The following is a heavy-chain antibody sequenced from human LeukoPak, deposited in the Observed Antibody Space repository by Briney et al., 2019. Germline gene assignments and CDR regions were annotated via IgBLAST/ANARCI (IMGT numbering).Heavy chain of an antibody. CDR1: GFTVSSNY. CDR2: IYSGGRT. V-gene: IGHV3-53*01. Sequence: GGSLRLSCAASGFTVSSNYMSWVRQAPGKGLEWVSVIYSGGRTDYADSVKGRFTISRDNSKNTLYLQMNSLRVEDTAMYYCARARRDYGRSFDYWGQGTLVTVSS. CDR3: ARARRDYGRSFDY. J-gene: IGHJ4*02. D-gene: IGHD4-17*01.